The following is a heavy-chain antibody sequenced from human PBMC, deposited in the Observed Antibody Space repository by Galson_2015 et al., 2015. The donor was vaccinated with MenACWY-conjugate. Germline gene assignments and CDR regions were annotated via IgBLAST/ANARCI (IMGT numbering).Heavy chain of an antibody. D-gene: IGHD2-2*01. CDR1: GYPFTAYF. CDR3: TRDRHPPSAPFDY. Sequence: SVKVSCKASGYPFTAYFIHWVRQAPGQGLQWMGWIDPKCGGANYAQNFQVRVTMTRDTSISTAYMDLSSLRSDDTAVYYCTRDRHPPSAPFDYWGQGTLVTVSS. J-gene: IGHJ4*02. V-gene: IGHV1-2*02. CDR2: IDPKCGGA.